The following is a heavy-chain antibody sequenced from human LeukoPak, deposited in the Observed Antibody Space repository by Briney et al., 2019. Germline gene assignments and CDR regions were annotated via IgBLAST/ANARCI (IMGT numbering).Heavy chain of an antibody. J-gene: IGHJ4*02. Sequence: ASVKVSCKASGYTFTGYYMHWVRQAPGQGLEWMGWINPDSGGTNYAQKFQGRVTMTRDTSISTAYMELSSVRSDDTAVYYCARGYCSTTSCSTVDYWGQGTLVTVSS. V-gene: IGHV1-2*02. D-gene: IGHD2-2*02. CDR2: INPDSGGT. CDR3: ARGYCSTTSCSTVDY. CDR1: GYTFTGYY.